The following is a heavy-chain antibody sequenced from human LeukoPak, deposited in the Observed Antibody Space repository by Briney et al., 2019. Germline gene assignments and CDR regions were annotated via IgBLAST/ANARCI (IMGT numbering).Heavy chain of an antibody. Sequence: SETLSLTCAAYGGSFSGYYWSWIRQPPGKGLEWIGEINHSGSTNYNPSLKSRVTISVDTSKNQFSLKLSSVTAADTAVYYCASWRSGWYNWFDPWGQGTLVTVSS. D-gene: IGHD6-19*01. CDR3: ASWRSGWYNWFDP. J-gene: IGHJ5*02. CDR1: GGSFSGYY. V-gene: IGHV4-34*01. CDR2: INHSGST.